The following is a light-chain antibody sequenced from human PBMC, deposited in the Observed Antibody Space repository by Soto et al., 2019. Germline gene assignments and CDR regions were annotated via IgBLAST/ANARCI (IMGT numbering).Light chain of an antibody. V-gene: IGLV2-14*01. CDR2: GVT. J-gene: IGLJ1*01. CDR1: NGDVGGYNY. CDR3: SSYTNNGAPV. Sequence: QSVLTQPASVSGSPGQSITIFCTGTNGDVGGYNYVSWYHQHPGKAPKLIIYGVTNRPSGVSDRFSGSKSGYTASLTISGLRAEDEADYYCSSYTNNGAPVFXTGTKVTVL.